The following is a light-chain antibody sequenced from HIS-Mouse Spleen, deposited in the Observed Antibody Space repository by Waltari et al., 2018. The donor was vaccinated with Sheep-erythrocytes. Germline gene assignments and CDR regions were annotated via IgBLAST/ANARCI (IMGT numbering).Light chain of an antibody. J-gene: IGLJ1*01. V-gene: IGLV2-11*01. Sequence: QSALTQPRSVSGSPGQSVTISCTGTSSDVGGYSYVSWYPQHPGKDPKLMIYDVSKRPSGVPDRFSGSKSGNTASLTISGLQAEDEADYYCCSYAGSYNHVFATGTKVTVL. CDR1: SSDVGGYSY. CDR3: CSYAGSYNHV. CDR2: DVS.